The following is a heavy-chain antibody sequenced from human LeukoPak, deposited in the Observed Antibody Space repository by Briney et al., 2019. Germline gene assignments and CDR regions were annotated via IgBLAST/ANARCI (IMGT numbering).Heavy chain of an antibody. J-gene: IGHJ6*02. CDR1: GGSISSHY. CDR2: IYYSGST. D-gene: IGHD3-22*01. CDR3: ARHRPYYYDSSGYYSPYYYYGMDV. V-gene: IGHV4-59*08. Sequence: SETLSLTCTVSGGSISSHYWSWIRQPPGKGLEWTGYIYYSGSTNYNPSLKSRVTISVDTSKNQFSLKLSSVTAADTAVYYCARHRPYYYDSSGYYSPYYYYGMDVWGQGTTVTVSS.